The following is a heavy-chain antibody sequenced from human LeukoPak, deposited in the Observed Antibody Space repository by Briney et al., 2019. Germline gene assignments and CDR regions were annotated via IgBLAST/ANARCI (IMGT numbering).Heavy chain of an antibody. CDR2: IYYSGST. J-gene: IGHJ5*02. V-gene: IGHV4-59*01. CDR1: GGSISSYY. D-gene: IGHD4-17*01. CDR3: AREFRGDYLINWFDP. Sequence: SETLSLTCTVSGGSISSYYWSWIRQPPGKGLEWIGYIYYSGSTNYNPSLKSRVTISVDTSKNQFSLKLSSVTAADTAVYYCAREFRGDYLINWFDPWGQGALVTVSS.